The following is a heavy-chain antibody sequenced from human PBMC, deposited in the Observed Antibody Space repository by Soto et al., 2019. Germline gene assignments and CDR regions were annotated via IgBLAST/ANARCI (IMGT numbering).Heavy chain of an antibody. CDR1: GESVSDYY. CDR2: INPRGSR. Sequence: QVQLQQWGAGLLKPSETLSLTCAVYGESVSDYYWSWLRQSPEKGLEWIGEINPRGSRNFNPSLRSRVTISVDPSKNQFSLKLTSVTAADTAVYYCAMAVPVRGSHMPRSRFDFWGRGTLVTVSS. J-gene: IGHJ4*02. V-gene: IGHV4-34*02. D-gene: IGHD6-19*01. CDR3: AMAVPVRGSHMPRSRFDF.